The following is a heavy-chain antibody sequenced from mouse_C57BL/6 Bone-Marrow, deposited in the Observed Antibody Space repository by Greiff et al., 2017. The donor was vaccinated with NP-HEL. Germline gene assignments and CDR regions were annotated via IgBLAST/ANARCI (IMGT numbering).Heavy chain of an antibody. D-gene: IGHD2-4*01. CDR3: ARQRDDYQAWFAY. V-gene: IGHV5-12*01. CDR2: ISNGGGST. J-gene: IGHJ3*01. CDR1: GFTFSDYY. Sequence: DVKLVESGGGLVQPGGSLKLSCAASGFTFSDYYMYWVRQTPEKRLEWVAYISNGGGSTYYPDTVKGRFTISRDNAKNTLYLQMSRLKSEDTAMYYCARQRDDYQAWFAYWGQGTLVTVSA.